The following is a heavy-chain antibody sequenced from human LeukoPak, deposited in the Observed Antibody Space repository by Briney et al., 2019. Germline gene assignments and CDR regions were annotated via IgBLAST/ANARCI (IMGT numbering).Heavy chain of an antibody. CDR3: ARLSSHYGDYKVDP. V-gene: IGHV1-8*02. Sequence: ASVKVSCKASGYTFTSYAMNWVRQATGQGLEWMGWINPHSGKTGYAQKFQGRVTMTTDTSANTAYMDLSSLRSEDTAVYYCARLSSHYGDYKVDPWGQGTLVTVSS. CDR1: GYTFTSYA. CDR2: INPHSGKT. J-gene: IGHJ5*02. D-gene: IGHD4-17*01.